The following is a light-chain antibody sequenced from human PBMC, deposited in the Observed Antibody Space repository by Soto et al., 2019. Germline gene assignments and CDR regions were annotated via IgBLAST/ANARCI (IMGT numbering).Light chain of an antibody. CDR2: EVS. J-gene: IGLJ1*01. Sequence: QSALTQPASVSGSPGQSITISCTGSSSDVGSYNLVSWYQQHPGKAPKLMIYEVSKRPSGVSNRFSGFKSGNTASLTISGLQAEDEADYYCCSYAGYSTSVFGTGTKLTVL. CDR1: SSDVGSYNL. V-gene: IGLV2-23*02. CDR3: CSYAGYSTSV.